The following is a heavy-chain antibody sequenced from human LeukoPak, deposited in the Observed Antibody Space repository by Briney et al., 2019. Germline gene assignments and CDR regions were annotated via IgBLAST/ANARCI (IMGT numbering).Heavy chain of an antibody. V-gene: IGHV3-48*03. CDR2: ISSSGFTT. CDR1: GFPFSSYE. CDR3: ARAGAAGFDY. J-gene: IGHJ4*02. Sequence: GGSLRLSCAASGFPFSSYEMNWVRQAPGKGLEWVSYISSSGFTTYYADSVKGRFTISRDNAKNSLYLQMNSLRAEDTAVYYCARAGAAGFDYWGQGTLVTVSS. D-gene: IGHD6-13*01.